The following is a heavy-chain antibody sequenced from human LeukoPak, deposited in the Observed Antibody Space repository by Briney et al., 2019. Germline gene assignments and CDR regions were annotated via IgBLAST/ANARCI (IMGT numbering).Heavy chain of an antibody. V-gene: IGHV1-8*03. D-gene: IGHD3-10*01. J-gene: IGHJ5*02. CDR2: MNTNSGNT. CDR3: ARAPRITMVRGVIYWFDP. Sequence: ASVKLFCNASGYTFTSYDNNWVRQASGQGLEWMGWMNTNSGNTGYAQKFQGRVTITRNPSISTAYMELSSLRSEDTAVYYCARAPRITMVRGVIYWFDPWGQGTLVTVSS. CDR1: GYTFTSYD.